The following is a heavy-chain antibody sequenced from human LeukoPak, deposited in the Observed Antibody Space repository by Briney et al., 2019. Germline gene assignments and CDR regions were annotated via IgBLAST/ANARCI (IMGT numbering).Heavy chain of an antibody. CDR1: GCSISSGSYY. J-gene: IGHJ3*02. Sequence: PSQTLCLTCAVSGCSISSGSYYWSWIRQPAGKGLDWIGRSYTSGSTNDNPSLKSRVTISVDTSNNQFSLKLSSVTAADTAVCSCASGRVSGTEDDAFNIWGQGTMVTVSS. CDR3: ASGRVSGTEDDAFNI. D-gene: IGHD6-13*01. V-gene: IGHV4-61*02. CDR2: SYTSGST.